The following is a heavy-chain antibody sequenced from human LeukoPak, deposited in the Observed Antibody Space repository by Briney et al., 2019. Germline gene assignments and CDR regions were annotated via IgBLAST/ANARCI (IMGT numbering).Heavy chain of an antibody. J-gene: IGHJ5*02. CDR1: GGSFSGHY. CDR2: INDSGNT. CDR3: ARGFGNVRGVT. V-gene: IGHV4-34*01. D-gene: IGHD3-10*01. Sequence: NASETLSLTCAVYGGSFSGHYWSWIRQPPGKGLEWIGEINDSGNTNYNPSLKSRVTISVDTSKNQFSLNVSSVTSADTAVYYCARGFGNVRGVTWGQGTLVTVSS.